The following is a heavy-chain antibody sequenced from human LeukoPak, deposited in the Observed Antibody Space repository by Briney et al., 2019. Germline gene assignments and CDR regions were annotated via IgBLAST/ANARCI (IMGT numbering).Heavy chain of an antibody. D-gene: IGHD4-17*01. V-gene: IGHV1-24*01. CDR2: FDPEDGET. CDR3: ATDRGGDPRAGGLDY. Sequence: ASVKASCKVSGYTLTELSMHWVRQAPGKGLEWMGGFDPEDGETIYAQKFQGRVTMTEDTSTDTAYMELSSLRSEDTAVYYCATDRGGDPRAGGLDYWGQGTLVTVSS. J-gene: IGHJ4*02. CDR1: GYTLTELS.